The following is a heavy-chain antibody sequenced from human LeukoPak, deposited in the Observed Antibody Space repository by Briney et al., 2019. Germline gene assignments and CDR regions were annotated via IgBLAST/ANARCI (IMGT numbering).Heavy chain of an antibody. CDR2: ISVRGGST. CDR1: GFTFSSYA. V-gene: IGHV3-23*01. CDR3: AKARGICSSTSCYKGVFDY. J-gene: IGHJ4*02. Sequence: GGSLRLSCAASGFTFSSYAMNWVRQPPGKGLEWVSGISVRGGSTYYADSVKGRFTISRDNSKNTLYLQMNSLRAGDTAVYYCAKARGICSSTSCYKGVFDYWGQGTLVTVSS. D-gene: IGHD2-2*02.